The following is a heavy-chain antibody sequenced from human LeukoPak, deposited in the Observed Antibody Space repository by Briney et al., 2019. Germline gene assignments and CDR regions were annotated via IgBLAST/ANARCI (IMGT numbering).Heavy chain of an antibody. V-gene: IGHV4-59*08. J-gene: IGHJ6*03. CDR1: GGSIGTYY. CDR3: ARHIGGGIEDMDV. CDR2: IYVTGST. Sequence: SETLSLTCIVSGGSIGTYYWSWLRQSPGKGLEWIGYIYVTGSTRYNPYLQSRVTISVDTSRNQFLLKMSSVTAADTAVYYCARHIGGGIEDMDVWGTGTKVTVSS. D-gene: IGHD3-16*02.